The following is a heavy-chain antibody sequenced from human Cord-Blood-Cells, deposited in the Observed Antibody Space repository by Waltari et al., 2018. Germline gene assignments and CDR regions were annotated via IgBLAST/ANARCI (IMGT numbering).Heavy chain of an antibody. J-gene: IGHJ1*01. Sequence: EVQLVESGGGLVKPGGSLRLSCAASGFTFSSYWMHWVRQAPGKGLVWFSSINSDGSSTSYADSVKGRFTISRDNAKNTLYLQMNSLRAEDTAVYYCARNYDCWSGYQTSSEYFQHWGQGTLVTVSS. CDR3: ARNYDCWSGYQTSSEYFQH. CDR2: INSDGSST. CDR1: GFTFSSYW. V-gene: IGHV3-74*01. D-gene: IGHD3-3*01.